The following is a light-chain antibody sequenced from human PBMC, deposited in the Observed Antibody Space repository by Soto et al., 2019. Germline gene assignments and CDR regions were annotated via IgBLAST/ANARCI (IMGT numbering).Light chain of an antibody. CDR1: ISNIGAGYD. Sequence: QSVLTQPHSVSGAPGQRVTSSCTGSISNIGAGYDVHWYQQFPGTAPKLIIYGNSNRPSGVPDRLSGSKSGTSASLAITGLQAEDVADYYCQSSDWRLRGVFGCGTK. V-gene: IGLV1-40*01. CDR3: QSSDWRLRGV. J-gene: IGLJ2*01. CDR2: GNS.